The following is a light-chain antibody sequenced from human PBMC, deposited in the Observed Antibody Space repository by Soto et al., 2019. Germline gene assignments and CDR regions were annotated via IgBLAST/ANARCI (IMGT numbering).Light chain of an antibody. Sequence: PGDRATLSCRSSQSAYSSYLSWYQQKPGQAPRLLIYGASNRATGIPDRFSGSGSGTDFTLTISGLEPEDFAVYYCQQYGRSPWTFGQGTKVDIK. V-gene: IGKV3-20*01. CDR3: QQYGRSPWT. CDR2: GAS. J-gene: IGKJ1*01. CDR1: QSAYSSY.